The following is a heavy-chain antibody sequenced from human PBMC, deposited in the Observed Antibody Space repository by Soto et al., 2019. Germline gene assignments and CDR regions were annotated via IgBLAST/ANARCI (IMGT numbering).Heavy chain of an antibody. CDR1: GFTFSSYG. V-gene: IGHV3-30*18. J-gene: IGHJ4*02. Sequence: GGSLRLSCAASGFTFSSYGMHWVRQAPGKGLEWVAVISYDGSNKYYADSVKGRFTISRDNSKNTLYLQMNSLRAEDTAVYYCAKDGLYDPMGIQLWYFDYWGQGTLVTVSS. D-gene: IGHD5-18*01. CDR2: ISYDGSNK. CDR3: AKDGLYDPMGIQLWYFDY.